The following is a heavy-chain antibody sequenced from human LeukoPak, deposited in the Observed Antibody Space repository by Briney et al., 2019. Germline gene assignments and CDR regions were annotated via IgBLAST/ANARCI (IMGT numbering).Heavy chain of an antibody. Sequence: GSSVKVSCKASGGTFSSYAISWVRQAPGQGLEWMGGIIPIFGTANYAQKFQGRVTITADESTSTAYMELSSLRSEDTAVYYCARDLAYSSGVRARWFDPWGQGTLVTVSS. D-gene: IGHD6-19*01. V-gene: IGHV1-69*01. J-gene: IGHJ5*02. CDR3: ARDLAYSSGVRARWFDP. CDR1: GGTFSSYA. CDR2: IIPIFGTA.